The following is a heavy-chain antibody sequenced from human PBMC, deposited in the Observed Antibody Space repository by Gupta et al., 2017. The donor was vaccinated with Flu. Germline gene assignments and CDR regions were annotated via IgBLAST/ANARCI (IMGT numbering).Heavy chain of an antibody. J-gene: IGHJ3*01. CDR3: ARDRETDSTGFYHAAVDL. V-gene: IGHV3-21*02. CDR1: GFSFSYYP. Sequence: EVQLVESGGGLVKSGGSLRLSCAASGFSFSYYPMNWVRRAPGRGLQWVSYISSHGLKKYYTESGKGRFNIYRDNAKNLLFLEMNNLRADDTGLYYCARDRETDSTGFYHAAVDLWGQGTMVTVSS. D-gene: IGHD2/OR15-2a*01. CDR2: ISSHGLKK.